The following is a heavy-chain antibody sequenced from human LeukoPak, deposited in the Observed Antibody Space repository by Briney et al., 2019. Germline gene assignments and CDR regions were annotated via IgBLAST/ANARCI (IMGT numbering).Heavy chain of an antibody. CDR1: GGSISSGGYY. D-gene: IGHD3-10*01. CDR2: IYYSGST. CDR3: ARDDYYGSGRFDP. V-gene: IGHV4-31*03. Sequence: SETLSLTCTVSGGSISSGGYYWSWIRQHPGKGLEWIGYIYYSGSTYCNPSLKSRVTISVDTSKNQFSLKLSSVTAADTAVYYCARDDYYGSGRFDPWGQGTLVTVSS. J-gene: IGHJ5*02.